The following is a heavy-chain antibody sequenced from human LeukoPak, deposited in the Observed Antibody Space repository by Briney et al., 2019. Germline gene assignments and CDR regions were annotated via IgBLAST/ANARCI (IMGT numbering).Heavy chain of an antibody. Sequence: GESLRLSCVASGFTFSNYAMTWVRQAPGKGLEWVSVFGGIGSDTFYADSVKGRFTISRDNSQNTLYLQMNSLRAEDTAVYYCARDEMYYDFWSGYMDVWGKGTTVTVSS. V-gene: IGHV3-23*01. CDR3: ARDEMYYDFWSGYMDV. CDR2: FGGIGSDT. CDR1: GFTFSNYA. J-gene: IGHJ6*03. D-gene: IGHD3-3*01.